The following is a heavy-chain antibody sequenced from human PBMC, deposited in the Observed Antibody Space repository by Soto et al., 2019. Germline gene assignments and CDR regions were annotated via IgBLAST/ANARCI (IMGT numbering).Heavy chain of an antibody. V-gene: IGHV5-10-1*01. CDR3: ARRGPLYYFDY. Sequence: GLEWMGTIDPSDSYTDYSPSFQGHVSLSADKSSSTAYLQWSSLKASDTAMYYCARRGPLYYFDYWGQGTLVTVSS. J-gene: IGHJ4*02. CDR2: IDPSDSYT.